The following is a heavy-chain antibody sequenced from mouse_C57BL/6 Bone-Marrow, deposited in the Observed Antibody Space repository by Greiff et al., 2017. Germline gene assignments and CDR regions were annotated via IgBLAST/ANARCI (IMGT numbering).Heavy chain of an antibody. CDR1: GIDFSRYW. CDR3: AREQIYDGYYYYAMDY. V-gene: IGHV4-1*01. CDR2: INPDSSTI. D-gene: IGHD2-3*01. J-gene: IGHJ4*01. Sequence: VQLKQSGGGLVQPGGSLKLSCAASGIDFSRYWMSWVRRAPGKGLEWIGEINPDSSTINYAPSLKDKFIISRDNAKNTLYLQMSKVRSEDTALYYCAREQIYDGYYYYAMDYWGQGTSVTVSS.